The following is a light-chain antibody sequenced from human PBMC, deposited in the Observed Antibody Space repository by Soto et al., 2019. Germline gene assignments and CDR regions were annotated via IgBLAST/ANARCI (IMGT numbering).Light chain of an antibody. CDR3: QQYGNSPPIP. Sequence: IGMSQSPATLSVSPGERATLSCRASQSVSSNLAWYQQKPGQAPRLLIYGASTRATGIPARFSGSGSGTEFTLTITGLEPEDFAVYYCQQYGNSPPIPFGQGRLLAI. CDR1: QSVSSN. J-gene: IGKJ5*01. CDR2: GAS. V-gene: IGKV3-15*01.